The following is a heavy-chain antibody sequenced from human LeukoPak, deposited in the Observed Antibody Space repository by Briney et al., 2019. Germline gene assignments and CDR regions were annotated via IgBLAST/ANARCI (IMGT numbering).Heavy chain of an antibody. Sequence: SETLSLTCAVYGGSFSGYYWSWIRQPPGKGLEWIGEINHSGSTNYNPSLESRVTISVDTSKNQFSLKLSSVTAADTAVYYCAREKYYYDSSGYYYPFDYWGQGTLVTVSS. D-gene: IGHD3-22*01. CDR3: AREKYYYDSSGYYYPFDY. CDR1: GGSFSGYY. CDR2: INHSGST. J-gene: IGHJ4*02. V-gene: IGHV4-34*01.